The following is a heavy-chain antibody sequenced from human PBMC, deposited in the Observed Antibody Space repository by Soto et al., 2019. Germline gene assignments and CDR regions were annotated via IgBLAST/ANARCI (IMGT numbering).Heavy chain of an antibody. J-gene: IGHJ5*02. V-gene: IGHV3-9*01. Sequence: GGSLRLSCAASGFSFDDHAMHWVRQAPGKGLEWVSGISWNSGTTGYADSVKGRFTISRDNARNSLYLQMTSLRPEDTALYYCAKDHSLLALSVAGTWGQGTLVTVSS. CDR1: GFSFDDHA. CDR3: AKDHSLLALSVAGT. D-gene: IGHD6-19*01. CDR2: ISWNSGTT.